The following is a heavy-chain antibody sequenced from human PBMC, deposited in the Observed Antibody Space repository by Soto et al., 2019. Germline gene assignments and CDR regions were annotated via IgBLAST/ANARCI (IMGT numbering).Heavy chain of an antibody. CDR1: GYMFTTYG. CDR3: ARTGGGMAARPLEY. V-gene: IGHV1-18*04. D-gene: IGHD6-6*01. Sequence: QVQLVQSGGEVKKPGASVEVSCRTSGYMFTTYGMSWVRQAPGQGLGGMAWISAYNGNKKYAQKFQGRVTMTTDTSTSTVSMELRNLTSDDTGTYFCARTGGGMAARPLEYWGQGTLVTVSS. CDR2: ISAYNGNK. J-gene: IGHJ4*02.